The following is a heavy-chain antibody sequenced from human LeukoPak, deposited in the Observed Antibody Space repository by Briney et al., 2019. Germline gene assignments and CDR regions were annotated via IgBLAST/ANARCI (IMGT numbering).Heavy chain of an antibody. CDR1: GFTFSNYA. CDR2: ISASAGST. Sequence: PGGSLRLSCAASGFTFSNYAMSWVRQAPGKGLEWVSAISASAGSTYYADSVKGRFTISRDNSKNTLYLQMNSLRAEDTAVYYCARDISGRFYYYDSSGPLLDYWGQGTLVTVSS. D-gene: IGHD3-22*01. V-gene: IGHV3-23*01. J-gene: IGHJ4*02. CDR3: ARDISGRFYYYDSSGPLLDY.